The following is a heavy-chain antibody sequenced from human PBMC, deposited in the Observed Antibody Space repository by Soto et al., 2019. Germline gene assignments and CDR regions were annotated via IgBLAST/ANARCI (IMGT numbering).Heavy chain of an antibody. CDR1: GFTFSSYG. J-gene: IGHJ4*02. V-gene: IGHV3-33*01. CDR2: IWYDGSKK. Sequence: GGSLRLSCAASGFTFSSYGMDWVRQAPGKGLEWVAVIWYDGSKKYYADSVKGRFTVSRDNSKNTLYLQMDSLRAEDTAVYYCARASSDTTMLNWGQGTLVTVSS. CDR3: ARASSDTTMLN. D-gene: IGHD5-18*01.